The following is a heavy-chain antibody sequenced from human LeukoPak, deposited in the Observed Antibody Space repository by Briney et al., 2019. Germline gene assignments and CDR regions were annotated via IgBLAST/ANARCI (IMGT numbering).Heavy chain of an antibody. CDR3: ARDRTIDYDFWSGYSIY. Sequence: SETLSLTCAVSGGSISSSNWWSWVRQPPGKGLEWIGEIYHSGSTNYNPSLKSRVTISVDKSKNQFSLKLSSVTAADTAVYYCARDRTIDYDFWSGYSIYWGQGTLVTVSS. CDR2: IYHSGST. V-gene: IGHV4-4*02. CDR1: GGSISSSNW. J-gene: IGHJ4*02. D-gene: IGHD3-3*01.